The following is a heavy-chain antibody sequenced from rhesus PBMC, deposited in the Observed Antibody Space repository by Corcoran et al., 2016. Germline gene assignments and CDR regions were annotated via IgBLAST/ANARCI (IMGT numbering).Heavy chain of an antibody. CDR1: GFTFSSYG. D-gene: IGHD2-8*01. CDR2: ISYVGSKK. V-gene: IGHV3-54*02. J-gene: IGHJ4*01. CDR3: VSVVVSATPLIDY. Sequence: EVQLVESGGGLVQPGGSLRLSCAASGFTFSSYGRHWVRQAPGKGLEWVEVISYVGSKKYSADSVKDRFTISNDNSKNMLYLQMNNLKLVDTAVYYCVSVVVSATPLIDYCGQGVLVTVSS.